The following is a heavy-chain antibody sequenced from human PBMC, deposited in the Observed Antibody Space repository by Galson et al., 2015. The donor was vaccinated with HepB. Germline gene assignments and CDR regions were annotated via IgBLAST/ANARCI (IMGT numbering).Heavy chain of an antibody. Sequence: SLRLSCAASGFTFSDYYMSWIRQAPGKGLEWVSYISSSSSYTNYADSVKGRFTISRDNAKNSLYLQMNSLRAEDTAVYYCARDRLYDSSGCGYWGQGTLVTVSS. CDR3: ARDRLYDSSGCGY. CDR2: ISSSSSYT. V-gene: IGHV3-11*05. CDR1: GFTFSDYY. J-gene: IGHJ4*02. D-gene: IGHD3-22*01.